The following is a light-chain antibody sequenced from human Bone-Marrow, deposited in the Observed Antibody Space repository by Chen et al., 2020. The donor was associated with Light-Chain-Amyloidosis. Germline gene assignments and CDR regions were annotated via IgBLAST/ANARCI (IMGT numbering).Light chain of an antibody. V-gene: IGLV3-21*02. Sequence: SYVLTQPSSVSVAPGQTATIACGGNNIGSTSVHWYQQTPGQAPLLVVYDDRDRPPGIPERLSVSNSGNTATLTISRVEAWDEAYYYCQVWERSSDRPVFGGGTKLTVL. J-gene: IGLJ3*02. CDR1: NIGSTS. CDR2: DDR. CDR3: QVWERSSDRPV.